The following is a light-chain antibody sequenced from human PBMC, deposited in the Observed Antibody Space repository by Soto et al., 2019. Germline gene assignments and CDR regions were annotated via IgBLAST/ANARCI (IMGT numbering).Light chain of an antibody. CDR1: SSNVGGYSY. V-gene: IGLV2-8*01. J-gene: IGLJ2*01. CDR2: EVN. Sequence: QSALTQPPSASGSPGQTVTISCTGTSSNVGGYSYVSWYQQHPGKAPKVIIYEVNKRPSGVPDRFSGSKSGNTASLTVSGLQTEDEADYYCSSYEGTNNFLVFGGGTQLTVL. CDR3: SSYEGTNNFLV.